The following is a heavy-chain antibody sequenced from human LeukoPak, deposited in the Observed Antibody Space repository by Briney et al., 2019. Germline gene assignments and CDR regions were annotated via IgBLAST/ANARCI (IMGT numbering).Heavy chain of an antibody. V-gene: IGHV3-21*01. CDR3: ARDGHPLIVVVPAAIAF. CDR1: GFTFSSYA. D-gene: IGHD2-2*02. J-gene: IGHJ4*02. CDR2: ISSSSSYI. Sequence: PGGSLRLSCAASGFTFSSYAMTWVRQAPGKGLEWFSAISSSSSYIYYADSVKGRFTISRDNAKNSLYLQMNSLRAEDTAVYYCARDGHPLIVVVPAAIAFWGQGTLVTVSS.